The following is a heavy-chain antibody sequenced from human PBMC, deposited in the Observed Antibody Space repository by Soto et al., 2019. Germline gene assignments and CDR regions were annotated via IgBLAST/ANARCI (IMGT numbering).Heavy chain of an antibody. CDR2: IRSKAYGGTP. J-gene: IGHJ4*02. CDR3: TRDHFRTGDHVY. Sequence: GGSLRLSCTASGFTFGDYAMSWFRQAPGKGLEWVGFIRSKAYGGTPEYAASVKGRFTISRDDSKSIAYLQMNSLKTEYTAVYYCTRDHFRTGDHVYWGQGTLVTVSS. V-gene: IGHV3-49*03. D-gene: IGHD3-3*02. CDR1: GFTFGDYA.